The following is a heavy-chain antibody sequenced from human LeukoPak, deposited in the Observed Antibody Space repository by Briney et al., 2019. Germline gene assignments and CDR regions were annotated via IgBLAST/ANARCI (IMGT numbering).Heavy chain of an antibody. J-gene: IGHJ3*02. V-gene: IGHV4-34*01. CDR2: INHSVST. CDR3: ARHQSIDGDGDAFDI. D-gene: IGHD4-17*01. CDR1: GGSFSGYY. Sequence: SETLSLTCAVYGGSFSGYYWSWIRQPPGKGLEWIGEINHSVSTNYNPSLKSRVTISVDTSKNQFSLKLSSVTAADTAVYYCARHQSIDGDGDAFDIWGEGTMVTVSS.